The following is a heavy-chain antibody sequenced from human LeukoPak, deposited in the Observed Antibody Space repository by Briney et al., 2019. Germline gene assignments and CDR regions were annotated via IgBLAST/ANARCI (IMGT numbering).Heavy chain of an antibody. D-gene: IGHD4-17*01. V-gene: IGHV3-53*01. CDR2: IYSGGST. CDR3: ARGQGDYGGNWFDP. J-gene: IGHJ5*02. CDR1: GFTVSSNY. Sequence: GGSPRLSCAASGFTVSSNYMSWVRQAPGKGLEWVSVIYSGGSTHYADSVKGRFTVSRDNSKNTLYLQMSSLRAEDTAVYYCARGQGDYGGNWFDPWGQGTLVTVSS.